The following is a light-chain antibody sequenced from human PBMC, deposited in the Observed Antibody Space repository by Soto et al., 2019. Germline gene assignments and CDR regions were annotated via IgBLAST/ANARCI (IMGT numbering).Light chain of an antibody. CDR3: SSYTSSSTV. CDR2: EVS. V-gene: IGLV2-14*01. CDR1: SSDVGGYNY. Sequence: SALTQPASVSGSPGQSITISCTGTSSDVGGYNYVSWYQQQPGKAPKLMIYEVSNRPSGASNRFSGSKSGNTASLTISGLQAEDEADYYCSSYTSSSTVFGTGTKVTVL. J-gene: IGLJ1*01.